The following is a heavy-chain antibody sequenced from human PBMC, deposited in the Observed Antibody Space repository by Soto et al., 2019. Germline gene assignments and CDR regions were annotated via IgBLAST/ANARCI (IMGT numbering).Heavy chain of an antibody. CDR1: GGSISSGGYY. J-gene: IGHJ6*02. CDR2: VYYSGST. CDR3: ARGGRRSPGMDV. V-gene: IGHV4-31*03. Sequence: QVQLQESGPGLLKPSQPLSLTCTVSGGSISSGGYYWGWIRQHPGKGLEWIGYVYYSGSTYYNPSLKSRVTISVDTSKNQFSLKLSSVTAADTAVYYCARGGRRSPGMDVWGQGTTVTVSS.